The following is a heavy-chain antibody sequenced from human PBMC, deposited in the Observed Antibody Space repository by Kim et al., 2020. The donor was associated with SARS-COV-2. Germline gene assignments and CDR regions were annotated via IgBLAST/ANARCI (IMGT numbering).Heavy chain of an antibody. CDR3: AKGGYSSSWVHNYYYYMDV. CDR1: GFTFDDYA. J-gene: IGHJ6*03. V-gene: IGHV3-43*02. CDR2: ISGDGGST. Sequence: GGSLRLSCAASGFTFDDYAMHWVHQAPGKGLEWVSLISGDGGSTYYADSVKGRFTISRDNSKNSLYLQMNSLRTEDTALYYCAKGGYSSSWVHNYYYYMDVWGKVTTVTVSS. D-gene: IGHD6-13*01.